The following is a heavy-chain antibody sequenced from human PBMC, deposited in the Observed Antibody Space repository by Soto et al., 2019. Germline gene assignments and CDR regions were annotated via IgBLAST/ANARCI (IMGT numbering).Heavy chain of an antibody. D-gene: IGHD2-2*01. CDR2: IRSKANSYAT. CDR3: TRPYEVVPAFWGPNWFDP. CDR1: GFTFSGSA. Sequence: EVQLVESGGGLVQPGGSLKLSCAASGFTFSGSAMHWVRQASGKGLEWVGRIRSKANSYATAYAASVKGRFTISRDDSKNTAYLQMNSLKTEDTAVYYCTRPYEVVPAFWGPNWFDPWGQGTLVTVSS. V-gene: IGHV3-73*02. J-gene: IGHJ5*02.